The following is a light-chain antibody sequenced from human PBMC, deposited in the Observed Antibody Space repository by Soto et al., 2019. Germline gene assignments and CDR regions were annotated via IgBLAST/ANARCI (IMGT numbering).Light chain of an antibody. Sequence: QSALTQPPSVSGSPGQSVTISCTGTSSDVGGYKFVSWYQQHPGKAPKLMIYEDIRRPSGVPDRFSGSKSGNTASLTISGLRAEDEAAYYCCSYVASRNFVFGGGTKLTVL. CDR2: EDI. CDR1: SSDVGGYKF. J-gene: IGLJ3*02. CDR3: CSYVASRNFV. V-gene: IGLV2-8*01.